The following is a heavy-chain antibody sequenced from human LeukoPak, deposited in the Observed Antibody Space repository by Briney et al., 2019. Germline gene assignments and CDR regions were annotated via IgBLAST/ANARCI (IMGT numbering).Heavy chain of an antibody. D-gene: IGHD6-13*01. J-gene: IGHJ4*02. V-gene: IGHV5-51*01. CDR1: GYIFTTYW. CDR3: ARLLRNIAAAVYYFDY. Sequence: GESLQISCNTSGYIFTTYWIGWVRQLPGKGLEWMGIIYPGDSDTRYSPSFQGQVTISADKSISTAYLQWSSLKASDTAMYYCARLLRNIAAAVYYFDYWGQGTLVTVSS. CDR2: IYPGDSDT.